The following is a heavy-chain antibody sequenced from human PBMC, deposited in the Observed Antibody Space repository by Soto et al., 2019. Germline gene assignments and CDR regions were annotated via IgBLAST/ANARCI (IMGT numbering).Heavy chain of an antibody. J-gene: IGHJ4*02. CDR3: VRDSETSSSWSLDF. CDR2: LSASGLP. D-gene: IGHD3-22*01. Sequence: EVQLVESGGGLIQPGGSMRLSCSASGFNVNSDYMDWVRQAPGKGLEWVSALSASGLPFYAAPVQGRFTISRDDAKNTLYLEMNSLRVEDTALYYCVRDSETSSSWSLDFWGQGTLVTVSS. CDR1: GFNVNSDY. V-gene: IGHV3-53*01.